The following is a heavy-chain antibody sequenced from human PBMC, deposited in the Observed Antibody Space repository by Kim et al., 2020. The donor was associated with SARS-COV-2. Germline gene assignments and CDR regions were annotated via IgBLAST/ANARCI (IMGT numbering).Heavy chain of an antibody. J-gene: IGHJ6*02. CDR2: IIPIFGTA. CDR1: GGTFSSYA. CDR3: ASPLPLYCSGGSCNYYYGMDV. Sequence: SVKVSCKASGGTFSSYAISWVRQAPGQGLEWMGGIIPIFGTANYAQKFQGRVTITADESTSTAYMELSSLRSEDTAVYYCASPLPLYCSGGSCNYYYGMDVWGQGTTVTVSS. D-gene: IGHD2-15*01. V-gene: IGHV1-69*13.